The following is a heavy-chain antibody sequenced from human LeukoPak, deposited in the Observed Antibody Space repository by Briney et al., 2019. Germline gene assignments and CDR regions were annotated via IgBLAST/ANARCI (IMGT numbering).Heavy chain of an antibody. CDR1: GGSISSSSYY. J-gene: IGHJ6*03. CDR2: IYYSGST. V-gene: IGHV4-39*01. Sequence: SETLSFTCTVSGGSISSSSYYWGWIRQPPGKGLEWIGSIYYSGSTYYNPSLKSRVTISVDTSKNQFSLKLSSVTAADTAVYYRARHVGWWLPTLNYYYYMDVWGKGTTVTISS. D-gene: IGHD5-12*01. CDR3: ARHVGWWLPTLNYYYYMDV.